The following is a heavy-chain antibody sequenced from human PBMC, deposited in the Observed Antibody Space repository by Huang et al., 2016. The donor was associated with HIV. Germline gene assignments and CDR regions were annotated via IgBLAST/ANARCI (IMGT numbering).Heavy chain of an antibody. D-gene: IGHD4-17*01. CDR3: ARGQLGSYGDYDVLY. Sequence: QVQLVQSGAEVKTPGSSVKVSCKASGGTFSKYAISWVRQAPGQGLEWMGVIIPTFGTPNYASEFQGRVTITADDYTSTTYVEVSSLRSEETALYYCARGQLGSYGDYDVLYWGQGTLVTVSS. V-gene: IGHV1-69*13. CDR1: GGTFSKYA. CDR2: IIPTFGTP. J-gene: IGHJ4*02.